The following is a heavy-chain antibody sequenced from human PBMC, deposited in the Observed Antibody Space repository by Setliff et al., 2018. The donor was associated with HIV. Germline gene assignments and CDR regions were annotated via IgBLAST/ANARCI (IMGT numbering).Heavy chain of an antibody. D-gene: IGHD3-10*01. CDR2: INSDGSDT. J-gene: IGHJ6*02. CDR3: ARKLRPGYGMDV. CDR1: GFTFTDYI. V-gene: IGHV3-74*01. Sequence: GGSLRLSCAGSGFTFTDYIMHWVRQVPGKGLVWVSRINSDGSDTRYADSVKGRFTISRDNAKNSLYLQLNSLRAEDTAVYYCARKLRPGYGMDVWGQGTPVTVSS.